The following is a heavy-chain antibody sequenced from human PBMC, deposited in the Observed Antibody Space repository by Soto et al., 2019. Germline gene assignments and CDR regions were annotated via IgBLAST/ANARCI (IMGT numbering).Heavy chain of an antibody. CDR2: ISYSGST. CDR3: ARYGGTYYVY. D-gene: IGHD1-26*01. CDR1: GGSISDYY. V-gene: IGHV4-59*01. Sequence: LSLTCTVSGGSISDYYWSWIRQPPGKGLEWIGFISYSGSTSYNPSFKSRVTMAVGTSKRQFSLKLTSVTAADTAVYYCARYGGTYYVYWGQGALVTVSS. J-gene: IGHJ4*02.